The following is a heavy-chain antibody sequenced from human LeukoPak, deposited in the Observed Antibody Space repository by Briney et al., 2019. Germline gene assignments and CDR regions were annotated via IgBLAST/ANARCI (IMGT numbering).Heavy chain of an antibody. D-gene: IGHD3-10*01. V-gene: IGHV3-21*01. CDR1: GFSFSIYS. CDR2: ISSSSSYI. J-gene: IGHJ4*02. CDR3: ARAYYGSGTSHFDS. Sequence: GGSLRLACAASGFSFSIYSMNWVRQAPGKGLEWVSSISSSSSYIYYADSVKGRFTISRDNAKNSLYLQMDSLRAEDTAVYYCARAYYGSGTSHFDSWGQGTLVTVSS.